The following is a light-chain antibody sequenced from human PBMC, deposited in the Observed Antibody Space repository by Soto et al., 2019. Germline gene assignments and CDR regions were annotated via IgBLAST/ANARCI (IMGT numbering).Light chain of an antibody. CDR2: WAS. J-gene: IGKJ2*01. Sequence: DIVMTQSPDSLAVSLGERASINCKSRQSLLYSSDNKDYLAWYQHKPGQPPRLLIYWASARASGVPDRFRVSGSGTDFTLTITSLQAEDVAVYYCQHYYTPPYAFGPGTKLEIK. CDR1: QSLLYSSDNKDY. V-gene: IGKV4-1*01. CDR3: QHYYTPPYA.